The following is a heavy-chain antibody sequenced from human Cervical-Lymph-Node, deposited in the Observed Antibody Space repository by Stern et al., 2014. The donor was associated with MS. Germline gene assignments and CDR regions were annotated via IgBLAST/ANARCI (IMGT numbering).Heavy chain of an antibody. CDR3: ARELSGMYGMDV. D-gene: IGHD1-1*01. V-gene: IGHV4-31*03. CDR1: GGSINNGDYY. J-gene: IGHJ6*02. Sequence: QLQLQESGPGLVKPSQTLSLTCTVSGGSINNGDYYWSWVRQHPGKGLEWLGYIYYSGATYYNPSLKVRLTISVDTSKRHFSLKLTSVTAADTAVYYCARELSGMYGMDVWGQGTTVTVSS. CDR2: IYYSGAT.